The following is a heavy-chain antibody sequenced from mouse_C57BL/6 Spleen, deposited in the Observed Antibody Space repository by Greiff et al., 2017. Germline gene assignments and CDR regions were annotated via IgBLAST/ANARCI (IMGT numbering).Heavy chain of an antibody. J-gene: IGHJ2*01. CDR2: IYPSDSET. CDR1: GYTFTSYW. Sequence: QVQLQQPGAELVRPGSSVKLSCKASGYTFTSYWMDWVKQRPGQGLEWIGNIYPSDSETHYNQKFKDKATLTVDKSSSTAYMQLSSLTSEDSAVYYCARRDYYGSSYFDYWGQGTTLTVSS. V-gene: IGHV1-61*01. CDR3: ARRDYYGSSYFDY. D-gene: IGHD1-1*01.